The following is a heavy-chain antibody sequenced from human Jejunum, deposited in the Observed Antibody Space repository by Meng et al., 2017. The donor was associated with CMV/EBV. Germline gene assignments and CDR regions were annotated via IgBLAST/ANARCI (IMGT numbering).Heavy chain of an antibody. V-gene: IGHV3-66*02. CDR2: IFGSGTT. J-gene: IGHJ4*02. CDR1: GFTGSSTY. CDR3: ARGADTPVVLPPDL. Sequence: SGFTGSSTYMSWVRQGPGKGLGWVSVIFGSGTTVYPDSVKGRFTISRDNSKNTVYLQMNSLKLEDTAVYYCARGADTPVVLPPDLWGRGTRVTVSS. D-gene: IGHD5-18*01.